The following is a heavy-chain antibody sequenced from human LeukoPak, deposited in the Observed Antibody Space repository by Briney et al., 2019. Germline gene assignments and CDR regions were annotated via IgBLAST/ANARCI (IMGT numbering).Heavy chain of an antibody. J-gene: IGHJ6*02. V-gene: IGHV3-53*04. CDR2: IYSGGST. CDR3: ARGRIAARSDYYYYGMDV. D-gene: IGHD6-6*01. Sequence: GGSLTLSCAASGFTVSSNYMSWVRQAPGKGLEWVSVIYSGGSTYYADSVKGRFTISRHNSKNTLYLQMNSLRAEDTAVYCCARGRIAARSDYYYYGMDVWGQGTTVTVSS. CDR1: GFTVSSNY.